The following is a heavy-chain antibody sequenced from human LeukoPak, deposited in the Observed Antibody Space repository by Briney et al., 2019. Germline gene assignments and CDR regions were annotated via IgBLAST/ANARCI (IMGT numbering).Heavy chain of an antibody. Sequence: GASVKVSCKVSGYTLTQLSMHWVREAPGKGLEWMGGFDPEDGETIYAQKFQGRVTMTEDTSTDTAYMELSSLRSEDTAVYYCAIPVYGFVGFDYWGQGTLVTVSS. D-gene: IGHD3-10*01. CDR2: FDPEDGET. J-gene: IGHJ4*02. CDR1: GYTLTQLS. V-gene: IGHV1-24*01. CDR3: AIPVYGFVGFDY.